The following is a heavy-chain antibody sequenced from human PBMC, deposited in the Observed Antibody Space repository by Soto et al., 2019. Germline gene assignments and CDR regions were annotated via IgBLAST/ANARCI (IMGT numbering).Heavy chain of an antibody. CDR2: IYYSGST. D-gene: IGHD3-16*01. J-gene: IGHJ4*02. Sequence: ASETLSLTCTVSGGSISSGGYYWSWIRQHPGKGLEWIGYIYYSGSTYYNPSLKSRFTISVDTSKNQFSLKLSSVTDADTAVYYCAGQFLGKYDYWGQGTLVTVSS. CDR3: AGQFLGKYDY. CDR1: GGSISSGGYY. V-gene: IGHV4-31*03.